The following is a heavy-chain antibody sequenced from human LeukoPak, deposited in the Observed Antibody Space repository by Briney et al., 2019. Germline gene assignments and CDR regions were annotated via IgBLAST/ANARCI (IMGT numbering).Heavy chain of an antibody. CDR3: ARDYSGDCSSTSCYTGNWFDP. CDR1: GYTFTSYG. D-gene: IGHD2-2*02. CDR2: TSAYNGNT. V-gene: IGHV1-18*01. J-gene: IGHJ5*02. Sequence: GASVKVSCKASGYTFTSYGISWVRQAPGQGLEWMGWTSAYNGNTNYAQKLQGRVTMTTDTSTSTAYMELRSLRSDDTAVYYCARDYSGDCSSTSCYTGNWFDPWGQGTLVTVSS.